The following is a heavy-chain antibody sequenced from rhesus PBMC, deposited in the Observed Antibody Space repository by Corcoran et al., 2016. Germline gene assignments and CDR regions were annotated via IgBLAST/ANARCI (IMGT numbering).Heavy chain of an antibody. J-gene: IGHJ4*01. V-gene: IGHV4S11*01. D-gene: IGHD2-39*02. CDR1: GGSISSNY. Sequence: QVQLQESGPGLVKPLETLSLTCAVSGGSISSNYWSWIRKPPGKGLEWIGYIYGSGMSTNYNPSLKSRVTLSVDTSKNQFSLKLTSMTAADTAVYYCAREGICSGDVSYTDYWGQGVLVTVSS. CDR2: IYGSGMST. CDR3: AREGICSGDVSYTDY.